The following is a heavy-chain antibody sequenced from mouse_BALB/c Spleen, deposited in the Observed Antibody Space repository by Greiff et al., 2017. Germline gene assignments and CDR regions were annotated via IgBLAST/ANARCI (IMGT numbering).Heavy chain of an antibody. CDR3: ARHGDYGNYDLDY. J-gene: IGHJ2*01. Sequence: DVMLVESGGGLVKPGGSLKLSCAASGFAFSSYDMSWVRQTPEKRLEWVAYISSGGGSTYYPDTVKGRFTISRDNAKNTLYLQMSSLKSEDTAMYYCARHGDYGNYDLDYGGQGTTLTVSA. CDR1: GFAFSSYD. D-gene: IGHD2-1*01. CDR2: ISSGGGST. V-gene: IGHV5-12-1*01.